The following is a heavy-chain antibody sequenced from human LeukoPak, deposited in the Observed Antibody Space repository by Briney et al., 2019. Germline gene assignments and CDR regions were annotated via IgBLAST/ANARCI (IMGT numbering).Heavy chain of an antibody. V-gene: IGHV3-23*01. CDR3: AKVVYSSGWPGWFDP. Sequence: GGSLRLSCAASGFTFSNYGMSWVRQAPGKGLEWVSTISGSGDNTYYADSVKGRFTISRDTSKNTLYLQMNSLRAEDTALYYCAKVVYSSGWPGWFDPWGQGTLVTVSS. CDR1: GFTFSNYG. CDR2: ISGSGDNT. D-gene: IGHD6-19*01. J-gene: IGHJ5*02.